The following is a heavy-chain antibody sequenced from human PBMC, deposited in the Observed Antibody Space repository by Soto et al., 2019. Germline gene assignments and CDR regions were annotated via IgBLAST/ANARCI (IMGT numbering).Heavy chain of an antibody. V-gene: IGHV3-74*01. CDR3: ATLNSFGSDF. J-gene: IGHJ4*01. CDR1: GLTFSNFW. Sequence: GGSLRLSCAVSGLTFSNFWMHWVRQAPGKGLVWVSRVTGDGTTTDYADSVKGRFTISRDNAKNTVFLQMNSLRAEDTAVYYCATLNSFGSDFWGHGTLVTVSS. D-gene: IGHD3-3*01. CDR2: VTGDGTTT.